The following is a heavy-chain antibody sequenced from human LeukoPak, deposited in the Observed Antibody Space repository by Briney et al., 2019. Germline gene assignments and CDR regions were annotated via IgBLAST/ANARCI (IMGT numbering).Heavy chain of an antibody. CDR1: GYTFTSYD. V-gene: IGHV1-8*01. CDR2: MNPNSGNT. D-gene: IGHD6-19*01. CDR3: ARMAGGSSGWSN. J-gene: IGHJ4*02. Sequence: ASVKVSCKASGYTFTSYDINWVRQATGQGLEWMGWMNPNSGNTGYAQEFQGRVTMTRNTSISTAYMELSSLRSEDTAVYYCARMAGGSSGWSNWGQGTLVTVSS.